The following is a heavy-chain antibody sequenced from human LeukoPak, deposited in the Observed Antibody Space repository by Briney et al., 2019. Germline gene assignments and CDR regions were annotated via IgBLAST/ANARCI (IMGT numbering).Heavy chain of an antibody. D-gene: IGHD5-18*01. CDR2: IYSDNT. V-gene: IGHV3-53*01. CDR3: ARDKTRGLGYSYSKSGNCFDY. J-gene: IGHJ4*02. CDR1: GFTVSSNS. Sequence: GGSLRLSCTVSGFTVSSNSMSWVRQAPGKGLEWVSFIYSDNTHYSDSVKGRFTISRDNSKNTLYLQMNSLRAEDTAVYSCARDKTRGLGYSYSKSGNCFDYWGQGTLVTVSS.